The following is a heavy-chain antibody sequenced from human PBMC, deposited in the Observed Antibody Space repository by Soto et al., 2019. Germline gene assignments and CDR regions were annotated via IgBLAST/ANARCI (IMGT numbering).Heavy chain of an antibody. CDR2: TYYRSKWYN. CDR1: GDSVSSNSAA. D-gene: IGHD6-13*01. CDR3: VRDPSSSWYPYYYGMDV. V-gene: IGHV6-1*01. Sequence: PSQTLSLTCAISGDSVSSNSAAWNWIRQSPSRGLEWLGRTYYRSKWYNDYAVSVKSRITINPDTSKNQFSLQLNSVTHEDKAVYYCVRDPSSSWYPYYYGMDVWGQGTTVTVSS. J-gene: IGHJ6*02.